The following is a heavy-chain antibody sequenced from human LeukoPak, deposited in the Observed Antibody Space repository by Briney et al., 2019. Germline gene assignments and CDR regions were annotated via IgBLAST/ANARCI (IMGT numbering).Heavy chain of an antibody. D-gene: IGHD4-11*01. V-gene: IGHV4-39*07. CDR1: GGSFRGDYY. J-gene: IGHJ3*02. Sequence: SETLSLTCTVSGGSFRGDYYWAWIRPPPGKGLEWIGSIYSGGRIYYNPSLKSRVSISIDTSNNDLSLKVTSVTAADTAGYYCARAPWAYGNYVHAFDIWGQGTMVTVSS. CDR3: ARAPWAYGNYVHAFDI. CDR2: IYSGGRI.